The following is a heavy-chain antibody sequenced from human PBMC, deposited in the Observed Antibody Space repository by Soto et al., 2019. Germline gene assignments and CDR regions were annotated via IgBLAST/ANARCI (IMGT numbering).Heavy chain of an antibody. CDR1: GYTFTGYY. CDR2: INPNSGGT. Sequence: ASVKVSCKASGYTFTGYYMHWVRQAPGQGLEWMGWINPNSGGTNYAQKFQGRVTMTRDTSISTAYMELSRLRSDDTAVYYCARDLPYYDSSGYLGYWGQGTLVTVSS. J-gene: IGHJ4*02. V-gene: IGHV1-2*02. CDR3: ARDLPYYDSSGYLGY. D-gene: IGHD3-22*01.